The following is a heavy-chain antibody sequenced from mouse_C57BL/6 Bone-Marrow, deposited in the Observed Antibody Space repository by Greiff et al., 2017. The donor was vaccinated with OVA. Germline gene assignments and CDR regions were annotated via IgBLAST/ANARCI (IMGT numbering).Heavy chain of an antibody. Sequence: VQLVESGGGLVKPGGSLKLSCAASGFTFSSYAMSWVRQTPEKRLEWVATISDGGSYTYYPDNVKGRFTISRDNAKNNLYLQMSHLKSEDTAMYYCARSTMVTGGYYFDYWGQGTTLTVSS. J-gene: IGHJ2*01. D-gene: IGHD2-2*01. CDR1: GFTFSSYA. CDR2: ISDGGSYT. V-gene: IGHV5-4*01. CDR3: ARSTMVTGGYYFDY.